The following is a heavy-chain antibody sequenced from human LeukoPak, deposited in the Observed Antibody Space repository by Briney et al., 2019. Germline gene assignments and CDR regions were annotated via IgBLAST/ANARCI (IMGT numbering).Heavy chain of an antibody. V-gene: IGHV3-7*01. CDR2: IKQDGYEK. Sequence: GGSLRLSCAASGFTFSGYWMSWVRQTPEKGLEWVANIKQDGYEKYYVDSVKGRFTISRDNAKNSLYLHMNSLRADDTAIYYCARDKIVGPTTLDYWGQGTLVTVSS. CDR1: GFTFSGYW. CDR3: ARDKIVGPTTLDY. J-gene: IGHJ4*02. D-gene: IGHD1-26*01.